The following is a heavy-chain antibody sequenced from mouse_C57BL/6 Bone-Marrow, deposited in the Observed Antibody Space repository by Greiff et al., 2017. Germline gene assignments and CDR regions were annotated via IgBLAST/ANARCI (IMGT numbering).Heavy chain of an antibody. CDR3: AKNTPGYDGYSHWYFDV. Sequence: VQLQESGPGLVQPSQSLSITCTVSGFSLTSYGVHWVRQSPGKGLEWLGVIWRGGSTDYNAAFMSRLSITKDNSKSQVFFKMNSLQADDTAIYYCAKNTPGYDGYSHWYFDVWGTGTTVTVSS. V-gene: IGHV2-5*01. D-gene: IGHD2-3*01. CDR2: IWRGGST. CDR1: GFSLTSYG. J-gene: IGHJ1*03.